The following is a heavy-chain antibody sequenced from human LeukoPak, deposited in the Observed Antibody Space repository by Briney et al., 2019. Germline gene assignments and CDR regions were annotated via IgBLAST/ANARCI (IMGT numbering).Heavy chain of an antibody. D-gene: IGHD2-2*01. CDR3: TTVVVVPAAIPYNWFDP. Sequence: GGSLRLSCAASGFTVSSNYMSWVRQAPGKGLEWVANIKQDGSEKYYVDSVKGRFTISRDNAKNSLYLQMNSLKTEDTAVYYCTTVVVVPAAIPYNWFDPWGQGTLVTVSS. V-gene: IGHV3-7*03. CDR2: IKQDGSEK. CDR1: GFTVSSNY. J-gene: IGHJ5*02.